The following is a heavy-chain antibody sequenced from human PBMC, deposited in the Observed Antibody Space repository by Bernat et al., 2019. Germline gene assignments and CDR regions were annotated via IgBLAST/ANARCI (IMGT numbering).Heavy chain of an antibody. D-gene: IGHD2-15*01. J-gene: IGHJ3*02. CDR2: ITRDGSKK. V-gene: IGHV3-30-3*01. CDR1: GFTFSSHT. CDR3: ARAQVVVVAAAFDI. Sequence: QVQLVESGGGVVQPGRSLRLSCAASGFTFSSHTMHWVRQAPGKGLEWVALITRDGSKKYYADSVKGRFTISRDNSKNTLYLQMNSLRAEDTAVYYCARAQVVVVAAAFDIWGQGTMVTVSS.